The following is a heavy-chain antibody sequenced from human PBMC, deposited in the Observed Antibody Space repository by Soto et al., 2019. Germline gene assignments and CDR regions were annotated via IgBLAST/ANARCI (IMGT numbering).Heavy chain of an antibody. CDR2: INHSGST. J-gene: IGHJ5*02. CDR3: ARGRGKGYYYGSGSYYNPLNWFDP. D-gene: IGHD3-10*01. V-gene: IGHV4-34*01. Sequence: SETLSLTCAVYSGSFSGYYWSWIRQPPGKGLEWIGEINHSGSTNYNPSLKSRVTISVDTSKNQFSLKLSSVTAADTAVYYCARGRGKGYYYGSGSYYNPLNWFDPWGQGTLVTVSS. CDR1: SGSFSGYY.